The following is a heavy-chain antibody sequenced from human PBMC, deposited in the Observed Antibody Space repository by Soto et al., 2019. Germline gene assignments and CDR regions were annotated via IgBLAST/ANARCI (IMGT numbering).Heavy chain of an antibody. Sequence: EVQLLESGGGLVQPGGSLRLSCAASGFTFSSYAMSWVRQAPGKGLEWVSAISGSGGSTYYADSVKGRFTISRDNSKNTLYLQMNSLRAEDTAVYYCAKAEGGITMIVVVIKERPYFDYWGQGTLVTVSS. D-gene: IGHD3-22*01. J-gene: IGHJ4*02. CDR1: GFTFSSYA. CDR3: AKAEGGITMIVVVIKERPYFDY. CDR2: ISGSGGST. V-gene: IGHV3-23*01.